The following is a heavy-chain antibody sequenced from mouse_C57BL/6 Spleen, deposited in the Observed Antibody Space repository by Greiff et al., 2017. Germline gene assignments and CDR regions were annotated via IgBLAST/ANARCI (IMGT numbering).Heavy chain of an antibody. CDR1: GYTFTDYN. V-gene: IGHV1-22*01. Sequence: VHVKQSGPELVKPGASVKMSCKASGYTFTDYNMHWVKQSHGKSLEWIGYINPNNGGTSYNQKFKGKATLTVNKSSSTAYMELRSLTSEDSAVYYCARHYDYDGGFAYWGQGTLVTVSA. J-gene: IGHJ3*01. CDR3: ARHYDYDGGFAY. D-gene: IGHD2-4*01. CDR2: INPNNGGT.